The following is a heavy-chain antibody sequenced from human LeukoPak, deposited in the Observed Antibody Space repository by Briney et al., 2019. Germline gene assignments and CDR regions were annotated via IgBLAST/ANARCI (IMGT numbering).Heavy chain of an antibody. CDR1: GFTFSSYW. CDR2: KKQDGSEK. CDR3: ALARSLDY. Sequence: GGSLRLSCAAPGFTFSSYWMAWVRQAPGKGLEWVANKKQDGSEKYDVDSVKGRFTISRDNAKNSLYLQMNSLRVEDTAVYYCALARSLDYWGQGILVTVSS. J-gene: IGHJ4*02. V-gene: IGHV3-7*03.